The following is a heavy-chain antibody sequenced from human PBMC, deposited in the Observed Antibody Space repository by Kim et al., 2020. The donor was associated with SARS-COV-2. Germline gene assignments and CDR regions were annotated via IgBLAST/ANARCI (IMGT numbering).Heavy chain of an antibody. V-gene: IGHV3-33*05. J-gene: IGHJ6*02. CDR3: ARDHHYYDILTGYTAGFQYFCFFGMDV. CDR2: ISYDGSNK. Sequence: GGSLRLSCAASGFTFSSYGMHWVRQAPGKGLEWVAVISYDGSNKYYADSVKGRFTISRDNSKNTMYLQMNSLRAEDTAVYYCARDHHYYDILTGYTAGFQYFCFFGMDVWGHGTTVTLSS. CDR1: GFTFSSYG. D-gene: IGHD3-9*01.